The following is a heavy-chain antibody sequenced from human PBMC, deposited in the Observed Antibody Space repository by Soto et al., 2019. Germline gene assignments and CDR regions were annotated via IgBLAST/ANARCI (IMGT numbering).Heavy chain of an antibody. CDR3: AGRSGSSDY. Sequence: LRLSCAASGFTFTNYTMHWVRQAPGKGLEWVALISYDEIDKYYADAVKGRFTISRDNSKNTLYLQMDSLRAEDTAVYYCAGRSGSSDYWGRGTLVTVSS. CDR1: GFTFTNYT. CDR2: ISYDEIDK. J-gene: IGHJ4*02. V-gene: IGHV3-30*04. D-gene: IGHD3-10*01.